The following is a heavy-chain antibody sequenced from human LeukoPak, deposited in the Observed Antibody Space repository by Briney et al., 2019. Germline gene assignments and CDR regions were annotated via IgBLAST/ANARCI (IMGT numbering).Heavy chain of an antibody. J-gene: IGHJ3*02. V-gene: IGHV3-64D*06. CDR2: ISSNGGST. D-gene: IGHD7-27*01. Sequence: GGSLRLSCSASGFTFSTYAMHWVRQAPGKGLEYVSGISSNGGSTYYAASVKGRFTISRDNSKNTLYLQMSSLRPEDTAVFYCVKDHDWGAFHIWGQGTMVTVSS. CDR1: GFTFSTYA. CDR3: VKDHDWGAFHI.